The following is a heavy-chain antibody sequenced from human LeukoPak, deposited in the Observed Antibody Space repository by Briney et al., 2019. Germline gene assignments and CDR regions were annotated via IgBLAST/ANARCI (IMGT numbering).Heavy chain of an antibody. CDR3: AKDRVYLREFDY. Sequence: GGSLRLSCAASGFTFSSYAMSWVRQAPGKGLEWVSAISGSGGSTYYADSVKGRFTISRDNSKNTLYLQMNSLRGEDTAVYYCAKDRVYLREFDYWGQGTKVTVSS. CDR2: ISGSGGST. J-gene: IGHJ4*02. D-gene: IGHD5/OR15-5a*01. CDR1: GFTFSSYA. V-gene: IGHV3-23*01.